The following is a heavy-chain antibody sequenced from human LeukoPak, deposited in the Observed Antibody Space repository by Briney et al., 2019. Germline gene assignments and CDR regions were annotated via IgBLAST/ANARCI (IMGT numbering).Heavy chain of an antibody. D-gene: IGHD6-19*01. CDR3: AKERGVAVAVIDY. Sequence: GGSLRLSCAASGFTFRSYWMDWVRPAPGQGLEWVANIKQDGSEMYYVDSVKGRFTISRDNTKNSLFLHMSSLRAEDTAVYYCAKERGVAVAVIDYWGQGTLVTVSS. CDR2: IKQDGSEM. CDR1: GFTFRSYW. J-gene: IGHJ4*02. V-gene: IGHV3-7*03.